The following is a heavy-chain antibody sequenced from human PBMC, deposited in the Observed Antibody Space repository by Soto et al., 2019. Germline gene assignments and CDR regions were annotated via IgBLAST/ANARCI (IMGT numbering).Heavy chain of an antibody. CDR2: IWYDGSNK. Sequence: QVQLVESGGGVVQPGRSLRLSCAASGFTFSSYGMHWVRQAPGKGLEWVAVIWYDGSNKYYADSVKGRFTISRDNSKNTLYLQMNSLRAEDTAVYFCARDRGIAVAGITEDAFDIWGQGTMVTVSS. J-gene: IGHJ3*02. D-gene: IGHD6-19*01. CDR3: ARDRGIAVAGITEDAFDI. V-gene: IGHV3-33*01. CDR1: GFTFSSYG.